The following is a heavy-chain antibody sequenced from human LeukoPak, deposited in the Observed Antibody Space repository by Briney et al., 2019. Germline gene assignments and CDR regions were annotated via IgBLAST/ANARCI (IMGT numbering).Heavy chain of an antibody. CDR3: ARVLYSSGWYYFDY. CDR1: GGSISSYY. CDR2: IYYSGST. J-gene: IGHJ4*02. V-gene: IGHV4-59*01. Sequence: SETLSLTCTVSGGSISSYYWSWIRQPPGKGLEWIGYIYYSGSTNYNPSLKSRVTISVDTSKNQFSLKLSSVTAADTAVYYCARVLYSSGWYYFDYWAREPWSPSPQ. D-gene: IGHD6-19*01.